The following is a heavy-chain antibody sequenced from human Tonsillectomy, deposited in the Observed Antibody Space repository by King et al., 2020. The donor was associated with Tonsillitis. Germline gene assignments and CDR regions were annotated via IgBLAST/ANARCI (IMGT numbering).Heavy chain of an antibody. CDR1: GFTFSSYG. CDR2: ISYGGSNK. V-gene: IGHV3-30*18. J-gene: IGHJ3*02. Sequence: VQLVESGGGVVQPGRSLRLSCAASGFTFSSYGMHWVRQAPGKGLEWVAVISYGGSNKYYADSVKGRFTISRDNSKNTLYLQMNSLRAEDTAVYYCAKELKAPTVTTGAFDIWGQGTMVTVSS. D-gene: IGHD4-17*01. CDR3: AKELKAPTVTTGAFDI.